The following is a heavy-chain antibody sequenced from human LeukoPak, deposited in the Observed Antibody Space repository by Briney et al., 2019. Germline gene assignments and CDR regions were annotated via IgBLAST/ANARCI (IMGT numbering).Heavy chain of an antibody. J-gene: IGHJ4*02. D-gene: IGHD2-15*01. Sequence: SETLSLTCAVYGGSFSGYYWSWIRQPPGKGLEWIGEINHSGSTNYNPPLKSRVTISVDTSKNQFSLKLSSVTAADTAVYYCARGQGRTFDYWGQGTLVTVSS. CDR3: ARGQGRTFDY. CDR2: INHSGST. V-gene: IGHV4-34*01. CDR1: GGSFSGYY.